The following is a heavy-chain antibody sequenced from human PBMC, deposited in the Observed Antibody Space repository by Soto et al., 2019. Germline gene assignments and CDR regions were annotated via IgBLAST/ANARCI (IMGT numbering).Heavy chain of an antibody. CDR1: GFSLNTGGVG. CDR3: VRNWRYYGGDYYYGMDA. D-gene: IGHD3-10*01. Sequence: ITLKESGPPLVKPTQTLTLTCTFSGFSLNTGGVGVGWVRQPRGKAMEWLALIYWDDDERYRPSLRSRLNITKDTINNQVVLTMINMDPEDTATYYCVRNWRYYGGDYYYGMDAWGQGTTVTVSS. J-gene: IGHJ6*02. CDR2: IYWDDDE. V-gene: IGHV2-5*02.